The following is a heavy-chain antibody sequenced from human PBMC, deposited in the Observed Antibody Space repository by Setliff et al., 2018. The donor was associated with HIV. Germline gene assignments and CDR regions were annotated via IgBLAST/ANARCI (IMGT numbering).Heavy chain of an antibody. J-gene: IGHJ4*02. CDR2: IYYSGST. CDR3: ARTPNSSGWYPYFDS. CDR1: GGSISSGDYY. Sequence: SETLSLTCTVSGGSISSGDYYWSWIRQPPGKGLEWIGYIYYSGSTYYNPSLKSRVSMSVDASKNQFSLKLRFVTAADTAVYYCARTPNSSGWYPYFDSWGQGTLVTVSS. D-gene: IGHD6-19*01. V-gene: IGHV4-30-4*08.